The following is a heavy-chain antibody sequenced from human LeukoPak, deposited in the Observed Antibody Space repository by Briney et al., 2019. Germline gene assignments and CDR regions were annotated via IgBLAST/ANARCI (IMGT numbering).Heavy chain of an antibody. Sequence: GGSLRLSRAASGFTFSSYAMHWVRQAPGKGLEWVAVISYDGSNKYYADSVKGRFTISRDNSKNTLYLQMNSLRAEDTAVYYCARDAYCSGGSCYSGLDYWGQGTLVTVSS. D-gene: IGHD2-15*01. J-gene: IGHJ4*02. V-gene: IGHV3-30*04. CDR2: ISYDGSNK. CDR3: ARDAYCSGGSCYSGLDY. CDR1: GFTFSSYA.